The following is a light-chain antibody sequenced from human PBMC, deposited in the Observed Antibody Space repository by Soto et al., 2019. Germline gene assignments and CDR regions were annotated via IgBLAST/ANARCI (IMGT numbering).Light chain of an antibody. V-gene: IGKV3-11*01. CDR3: QQYERGFT. CDR2: DAS. CDR1: QSVSSY. Sequence: EIVLTQSPATLSLSPGERATLSCRASQSVSSYLAWYQQKPGQAPRLLIYDASNRATGIPARFSGSGSGTDFSLTISRLEPEDFAVYYCQQYERGFTFGPGTKVDIK. J-gene: IGKJ3*01.